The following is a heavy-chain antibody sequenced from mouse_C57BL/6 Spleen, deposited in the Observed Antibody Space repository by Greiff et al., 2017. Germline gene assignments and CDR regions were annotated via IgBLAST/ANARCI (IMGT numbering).Heavy chain of an antibody. CDR1: GFTFSDAW. V-gene: IGHV6-6*01. CDR2: IRNKANNHST. CDR3: TRLTAQALYAMDY. J-gene: IGHJ4*01. D-gene: IGHD3-2*02. Sequence: EVKLMESGGGLVQPGGSMKLSCAASGFTFSDAWMDWVRQSPEKGLEWVAEIRNKANNHSTYYAESVKGRFTISRDDSKSSVYLQMNSLRAEDTGIYCCTRLTAQALYAMDYWGQGTSVTVSS.